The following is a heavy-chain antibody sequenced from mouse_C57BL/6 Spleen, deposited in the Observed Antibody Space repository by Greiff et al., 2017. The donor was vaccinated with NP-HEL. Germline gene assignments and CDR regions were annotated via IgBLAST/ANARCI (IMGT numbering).Heavy chain of an antibody. V-gene: IGHV1-42*01. J-gene: IGHJ4*01. CDR3: ARYDDYDGGYAMDY. CDR2: INPSTGGT. Sequence: VQLKESGPELVKPGASVKISCKASGYSFTGYYMNWVKQSPEKSLEWIGEINPSTGGTTYNQKFKAKATLTVDKSSSTAYMQLKSLTSEDSAVYYCARYDDYDGGYAMDYWGQGTSVTVSS. CDR1: GYSFTGYY. D-gene: IGHD2-4*01.